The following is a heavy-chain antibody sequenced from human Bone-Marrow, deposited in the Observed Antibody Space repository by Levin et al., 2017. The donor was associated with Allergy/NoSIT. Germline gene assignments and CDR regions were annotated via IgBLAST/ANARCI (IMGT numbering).Heavy chain of an antibody. Sequence: SETLSLTCAISGDGVSSNSAAWNWIRQSPSRGLEWLGRTYFRSKWYNDYAVSVKSRITINPDTSKNQFSLHLNSVTPEDTGVYYCARGRVPAWAGSMIREHYYFYGMDVWGQGTTVTVSS. CDR2: TYFRSKWYN. CDR1: GDGVSSNSAA. D-gene: IGHD3-10*01. CDR3: ARGRVPAWAGSMIREHYYFYGMDV. J-gene: IGHJ6*02. V-gene: IGHV6-1*01.